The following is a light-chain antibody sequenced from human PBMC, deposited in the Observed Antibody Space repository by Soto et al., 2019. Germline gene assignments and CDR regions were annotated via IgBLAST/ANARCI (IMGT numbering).Light chain of an antibody. CDR3: QSYDRSLRGYV. Sequence: QSVLTQPPSVSGAPGQRVTISCTGTSSNIGAGYDVRWYQHLPGTAPKLLIYGNTIRPSGVPDRFSGSKSGTSASLAITGLQAEDEADYYCQSYDRSLRGYVFGTGTKVTV. J-gene: IGLJ1*01. V-gene: IGLV1-40*01. CDR1: SSNIGAGYD. CDR2: GNT.